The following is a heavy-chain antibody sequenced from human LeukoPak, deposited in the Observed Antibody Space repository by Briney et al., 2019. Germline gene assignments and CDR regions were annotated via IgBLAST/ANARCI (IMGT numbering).Heavy chain of an antibody. J-gene: IGHJ5*02. V-gene: IGHV4-30-2*01. CDR3: ARGPVGATDWFDP. D-gene: IGHD1-26*01. Sequence: SETLSLTCAVSGGSISSGGYSWSWIRQPPGKGLEWIGYIYHSGSTYYNPSLKSRVTISVDTSKNQFSLKLSSVTAADTAVYYCARGPVGATDWFDPWGQGTLVTVSS. CDR2: IYHSGST. CDR1: GGSISSGGYS.